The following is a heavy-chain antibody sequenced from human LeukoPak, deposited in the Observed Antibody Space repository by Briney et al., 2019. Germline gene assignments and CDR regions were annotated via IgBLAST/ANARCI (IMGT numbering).Heavy chain of an antibody. V-gene: IGHV4-59*01. CDR3: ARHVRWLQFTTHFDY. CDR1: GGSINGYY. Sequence: PSETLSLTCTVSGGSINGYYWSWIRQSPGKGLESLGYIYYTGSTNYNPSLKSRVTMSVDTSRNQFFLRLSSVTAADTAVYYCARHVRWLQFTTHFDYWGQGTLVTVSS. D-gene: IGHD5-24*01. CDR2: IYYTGST. J-gene: IGHJ4*02.